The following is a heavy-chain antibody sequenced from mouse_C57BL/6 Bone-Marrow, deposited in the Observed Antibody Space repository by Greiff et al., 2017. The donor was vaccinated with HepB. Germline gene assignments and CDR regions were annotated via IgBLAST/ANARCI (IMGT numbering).Heavy chain of an antibody. CDR2: IYPGNSDT. Sequence: VQLQQSGTVLARPGASVKMSCKTSGYTFTSYWMHWVKQRPGQGLEWIGAIYPGNSDTSYNQKFKGKAKLTAVTSASTAYMELSSLTNEDSAVYYCTRSGVNCDEYYFDYWGQGTTLTVSS. V-gene: IGHV1-5*01. CDR3: TRSGVNCDEYYFDY. D-gene: IGHD4-1*01. CDR1: GYTFTSYW. J-gene: IGHJ2*01.